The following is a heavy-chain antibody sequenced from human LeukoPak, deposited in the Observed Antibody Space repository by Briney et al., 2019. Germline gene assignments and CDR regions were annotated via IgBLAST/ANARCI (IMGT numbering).Heavy chain of an antibody. D-gene: IGHD6-19*01. CDR3: ARGLRYSTGWYYFDW. V-gene: IGHV3-53*01. J-gene: IGHJ4*02. CDR2: IYSGGST. Sequence: PGGSLRLSCAASGFTVSSNYMNWVRQTPGKGLEWVSVIYSGGSTYYADSVKGRFTISRDNSKNTLYLQMNSLRAEDTAVYYCARGLRYSTGWYYFDWWGQGTLVTVSS. CDR1: GFTVSSNY.